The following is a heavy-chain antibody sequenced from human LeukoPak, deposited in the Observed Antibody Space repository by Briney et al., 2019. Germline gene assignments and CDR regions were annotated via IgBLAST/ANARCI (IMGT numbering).Heavy chain of an antibody. V-gene: IGHV3-66*02. Sequence: GGSLRLSCAASGFTDSSNYMSCVRQAPAKGLEGVSVIYSGGSTYYADSVKGRFTSSRDNSKNTLYLQMNSLRAEDTAVYYCARDRPGYDSSGYYFDYWGQGTLVTVSS. CDR2: IYSGGST. D-gene: IGHD3-22*01. CDR3: ARDRPGYDSSGYYFDY. CDR1: GFTDSSNY. J-gene: IGHJ4*02.